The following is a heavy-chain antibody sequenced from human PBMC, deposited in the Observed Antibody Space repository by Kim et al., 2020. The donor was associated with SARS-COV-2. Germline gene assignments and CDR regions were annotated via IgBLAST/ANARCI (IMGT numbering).Heavy chain of an antibody. CDR3: ERDLGGYYDISDAFEI. CDR1: GFTFSSYS. J-gene: IGHJ3*02. Sequence: GGSLRLSCAASGFTFSSYSMNWVRQAPGKGLEWDSYISSSSSTIYYADSVKRRFTISRDNDKNSLYLQMNSLRDEDTAVYYCERDLGGYYDISDAFEIWGQGTMVTVSS. D-gene: IGHD3-22*01. CDR2: ISSSSSTI. V-gene: IGHV3-48*02.